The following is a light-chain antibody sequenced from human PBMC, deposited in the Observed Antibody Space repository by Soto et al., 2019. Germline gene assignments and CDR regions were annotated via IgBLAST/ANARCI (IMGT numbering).Light chain of an antibody. CDR2: WAS. V-gene: IGKV4-1*01. Sequence: DIVMTQSPDSLAVSLGERATINYKSSRSLLHGSNNENFLAWYQQRPGQPPKLLFYWASTRQSGVPERFSGSGSETDFTLTISSLRAEDVAVYYCQQYFGIPLTFGGGTKVEIK. CDR1: RSLLHGSNNENF. J-gene: IGKJ4*01. CDR3: QQYFGIPLT.